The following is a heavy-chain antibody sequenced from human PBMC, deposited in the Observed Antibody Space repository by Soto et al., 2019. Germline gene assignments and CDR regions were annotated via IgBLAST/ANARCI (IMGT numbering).Heavy chain of an antibody. CDR1: GFIFSNAW. D-gene: IGHD5-18*01. Sequence: GGSLRLSCAASGFIFSNAWMSWVRQAPGKGLEWVGRIKSKTDGGTTDYAAPAKGRFTISRDDSKNTLYLQMNSLKTEDTAVYYCTTNYVDTAPVFDWGQGTLVTVSS. J-gene: IGHJ4*02. CDR2: IKSKTDGGTT. CDR3: TTNYVDTAPVFD. V-gene: IGHV3-15*01.